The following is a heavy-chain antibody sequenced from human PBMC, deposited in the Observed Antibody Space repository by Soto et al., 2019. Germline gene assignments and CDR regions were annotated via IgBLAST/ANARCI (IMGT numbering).Heavy chain of an antibody. V-gene: IGHV1-69*02. J-gene: IGHJ3*01. CDR3: ARVDKGESTTGDS. CDR2: IIPILGIA. Sequence: ASVKVSCKASGGTFSSYTISWVRQAPGQGLEWMGRIIPILGIANYAQKFQGRVTITADKSTSTAYMELSSLRSEDTAVYYCARVDKGESTTGDSWGQGTMVTVSS. CDR1: GGTFSSYT. D-gene: IGHD1-1*01.